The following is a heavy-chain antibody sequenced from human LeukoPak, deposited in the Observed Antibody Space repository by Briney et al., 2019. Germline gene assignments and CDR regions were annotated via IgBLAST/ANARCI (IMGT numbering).Heavy chain of an antibody. CDR2: ISSSSSYI. D-gene: IGHD6-19*01. CDR1: GFTFSSYS. Sequence: GGSLRLSCAASGFTFSSYSMNWVRQAPGKGLEWVSSISSSSSYIYYADSVKGRFTISRDNAKNSLYLQMNSLRAEDTAVYYCATSIAVVGMWGDYWGQGTLVTVSS. J-gene: IGHJ4*02. CDR3: ATSIAVVGMWGDY. V-gene: IGHV3-21*01.